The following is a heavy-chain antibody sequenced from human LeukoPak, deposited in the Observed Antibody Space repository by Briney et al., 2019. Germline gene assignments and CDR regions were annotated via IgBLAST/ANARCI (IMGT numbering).Heavy chain of an antibody. Sequence: GASVKVSCKASGYTSTGYYMHWVRQAPGQGLEWMGWINPNSGGTNYAQKFQGRVTMTRDTSISTAYMELSRLRSDDTAVYYCASIRSQHYYYYMDVWGKGTTVTVSS. CDR3: ASIRSQHYYYYMDV. D-gene: IGHD1-26*01. V-gene: IGHV1-2*02. CDR1: GYTSTGYY. CDR2: INPNSGGT. J-gene: IGHJ6*03.